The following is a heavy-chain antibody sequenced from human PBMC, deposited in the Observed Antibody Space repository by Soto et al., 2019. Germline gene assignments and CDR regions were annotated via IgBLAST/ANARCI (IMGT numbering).Heavy chain of an antibody. CDR1: GFTFSSYW. J-gene: IGHJ3*01. Sequence: GGSLRLSCAASGFTFSSYWMYWVRQAPGKGLVWVSRTNSDGSDTSYADSVKGRFTISRDNAKNTLYLQMNSLRAEDTAVYYCAKDFLRYFDWLAGWGQGTMVTVSS. CDR3: AKDFLRYFDWLAG. D-gene: IGHD3-9*01. CDR2: TNSDGSDT. V-gene: IGHV3-74*01.